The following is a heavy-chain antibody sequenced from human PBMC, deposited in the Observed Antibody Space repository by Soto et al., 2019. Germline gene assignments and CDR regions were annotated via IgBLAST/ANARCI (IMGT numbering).Heavy chain of an antibody. CDR1: GYPVTAYY. D-gene: IGHD3-3*01. CDR2: INPATGAA. Sequence: QLHLVQSGAVVKKPGASVTVSCSASGYPVTAYYMHWVRQAPGRGLEWMGGINPATGAAKYTQTFQGRVTMTRDTSTSTAFMEMSCLTSEDTAVFYCARGGGVGVAGSAAFDMWGQGTVVTVSS. CDR3: ARGGGVGVAGSAAFDM. V-gene: IGHV1-2*02. J-gene: IGHJ3*02.